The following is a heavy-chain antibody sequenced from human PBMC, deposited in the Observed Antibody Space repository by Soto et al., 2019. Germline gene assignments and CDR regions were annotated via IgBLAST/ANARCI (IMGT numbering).Heavy chain of an antibody. CDR1: GGSISSGGYY. Sequence: SETLSLTCTVSGGSISSGGYYWSWIRQHPGKGLEWIGYIYYSGSTYYNPSLKSRVTISVDTSKNQFSLKLSSVTAADTAVYYCARGEDYYYYGMDVWGQGTTVTVSS. CDR3: ARGEDYYYYGMDV. D-gene: IGHD2-21*01. V-gene: IGHV4-31*03. J-gene: IGHJ6*02. CDR2: IYYSGST.